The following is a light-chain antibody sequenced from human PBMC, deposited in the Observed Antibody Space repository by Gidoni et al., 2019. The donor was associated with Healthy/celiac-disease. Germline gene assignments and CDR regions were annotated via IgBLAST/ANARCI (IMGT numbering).Light chain of an antibody. CDR1: QSVSSN. J-gene: IGKJ2*01. CDR2: GAS. Sequence: EIVMTQSPATLSVSPGERATLSCRASQSVSSNLAWYQQTPGQAPRLLIYGASTRATVITARFSGSGSGSEFTLTISSLQSEDFAVYYCQQYNNWPYTFGQGTKLEIK. CDR3: QQYNNWPYT. V-gene: IGKV3-15*01.